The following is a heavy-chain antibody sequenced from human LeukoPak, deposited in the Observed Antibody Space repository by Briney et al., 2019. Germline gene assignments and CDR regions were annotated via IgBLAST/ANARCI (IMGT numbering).Heavy chain of an antibody. CDR2: MKLKSGET. V-gene: IGHV1-8*01. D-gene: IGHD4-23*01. CDR3: AKDYGGNSGWFDP. CDR1: GYTLTNYD. J-gene: IGHJ5*02. Sequence: ASVKASFKASGYTLTNYDINWGRQAPGQGLEWMGWMKLKSGETGYAQKFQGRATMTRDTSINTAYMELSSLTSEDTAVYYCAKDYGGNSGWFDPWGQGTLVTVSS.